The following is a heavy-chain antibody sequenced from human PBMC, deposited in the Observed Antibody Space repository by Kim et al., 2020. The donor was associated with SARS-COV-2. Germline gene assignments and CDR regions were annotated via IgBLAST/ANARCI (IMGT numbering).Heavy chain of an antibody. J-gene: IGHJ4*02. V-gene: IGHV3-11*06. CDR2: LSSNSHT. CDR1: GFTFSDYY. Sequence: GGSLRLSCAASGFTFSDYYMSWIRQAPGKGLEWVSFLSSNSHTNYADSVTGRFTISRDNAKNSLYLQMNSLRVGDPAVYYCARGGSGNNLDYWGQGTLVTVCS. D-gene: IGHD3-10*01. CDR3: ARGGSGNNLDY.